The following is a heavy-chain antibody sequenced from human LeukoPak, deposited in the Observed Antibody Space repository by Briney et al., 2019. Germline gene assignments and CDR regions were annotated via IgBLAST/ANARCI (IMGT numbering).Heavy chain of an antibody. CDR1: GGTISTFY. CDR3: TREDPLTTVPEGLDV. J-gene: IGHJ6*02. V-gene: IGHV4-59*01. CDR2: IYYRGST. Sequence: SESLSLTCTVSGGTISTFYFSWLRQPPGKGLEWIGSIYYRGSTNYNPSLKSRVTISIDKSTNSFSLKLRSVTAADTALYYCTREDPLTTVPEGLDVWGQGTTVTVSS. D-gene: IGHD4-17*01.